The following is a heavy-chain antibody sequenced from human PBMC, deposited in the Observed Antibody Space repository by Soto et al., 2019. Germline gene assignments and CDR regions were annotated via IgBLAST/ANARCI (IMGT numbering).Heavy chain of an antibody. V-gene: IGHV5-51*01. J-gene: IGHJ4*02. CDR1: GFSFTNYW. Sequence: GESLKISCKGSGFSFTNYWIGWVRQMPGKGLEWMGIIFPGNSDPRYGPSFQGQVTISVDKSVNTAYLQWTSLEASDTAMYFCARQSGNYSPLGYFDSWGQGTLVTVSS. D-gene: IGHD1-26*01. CDR2: IFPGNSDP. CDR3: ARQSGNYSPLGYFDS.